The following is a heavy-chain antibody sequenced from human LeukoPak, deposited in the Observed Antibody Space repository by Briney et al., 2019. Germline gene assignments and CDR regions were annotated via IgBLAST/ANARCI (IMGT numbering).Heavy chain of an antibody. D-gene: IGHD2-15*01. CDR3: VRDLGGRCGY. V-gene: IGHV3-74*01. CDR1: GFTFGNYW. CDR2: IDTDGSIT. J-gene: IGHJ4*02. Sequence: GGSLRLSCEASGFTFGNYWMHWVRQVPGKGLVWVSRIDTDGSITNYADSTRSRFTISRDNARNNLYLQMNSLRAEDTAVYYCVRDLGGRCGYWGQGTLVTVSS.